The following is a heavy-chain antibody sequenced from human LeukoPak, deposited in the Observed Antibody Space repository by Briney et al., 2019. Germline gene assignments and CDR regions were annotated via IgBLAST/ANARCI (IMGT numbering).Heavy chain of an antibody. J-gene: IGHJ4*02. CDR2: TWFDGSSE. V-gene: IGHV3-33*06. CDR1: GFTFSNFA. Sequence: GGSLRLSCATSGFTFSNFAMHWVRQTPGKGLEWVALTWFDGSSEYYADSVKGRFTISRDNSKNTLHLQMSSLRAEDTAVYFCAKDSGITGIQRPFGYWGQGTLVTVSS. CDR3: AKDSGITGIQRPFGY. D-gene: IGHD1-20*01.